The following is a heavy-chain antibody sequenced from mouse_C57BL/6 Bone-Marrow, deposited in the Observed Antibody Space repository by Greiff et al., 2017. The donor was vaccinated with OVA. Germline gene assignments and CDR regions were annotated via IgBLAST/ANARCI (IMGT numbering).Heavy chain of an antibody. CDR2: ISGGGGNT. J-gene: IGHJ4*01. Sequence: EVKLMESGGGLVKPGGSLKLSCAASGFTFSSYTMSWVRQTPEKRLEWVATISGGGGNTYYPDSVKGRFTISRDNAKNTLYMQLSSLRCEDTALYYCASHYYGSSYDAMDYWGQGTSVTVSS. CDR3: ASHYYGSSYDAMDY. CDR1: GFTFSSYT. D-gene: IGHD1-1*01. V-gene: IGHV5-9*01.